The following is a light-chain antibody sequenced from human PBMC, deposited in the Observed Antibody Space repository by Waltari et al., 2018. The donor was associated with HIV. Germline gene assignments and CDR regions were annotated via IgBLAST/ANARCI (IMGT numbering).Light chain of an antibody. CDR1: SSNIGSNT. V-gene: IGLV1-44*01. Sequence: QSVLTQPPSASGTPGQRVTISCSGSSSNIGSNTVHWYRQLPGTAPKLLIYSNSQRPSGVPDRFSGSTAGTSASLVISGLQSEDEADYYCAAWDDSLKGGAFGTGTKVTVL. CDR3: AAWDDSLKGGA. J-gene: IGLJ1*01. CDR2: SNS.